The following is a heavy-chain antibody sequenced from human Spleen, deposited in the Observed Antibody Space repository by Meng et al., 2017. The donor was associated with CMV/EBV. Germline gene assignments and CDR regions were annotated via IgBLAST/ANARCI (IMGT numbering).Heavy chain of an antibody. CDR2: IYSDGIST. CDR3: AGEGEVTGGAIDY. J-gene: IGHJ4*02. V-gene: IGHV3-74*01. CDR1: GVNFNTFW. D-gene: IGHD2-8*02. Sequence: GGSLRLSCAVSGVNFNTFWMHWVRQVPGKGLEWLSRIYSDGISTRYADSVKGRFTISRDNTKNTLYLQMDGLRAEDTAVYYCAGEGEVTGGAIDYWGQGTLVTVSS.